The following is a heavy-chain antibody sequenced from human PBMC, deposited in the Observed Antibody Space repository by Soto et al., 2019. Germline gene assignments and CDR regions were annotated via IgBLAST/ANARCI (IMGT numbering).Heavy chain of an antibody. CDR1: GYTFASSG. D-gene: IGHD3-22*01. CDR2: INVGNGNT. CDR3: AREYHDRSGNLYFDP. V-gene: IGHV1-3*01. J-gene: IGHJ4*02. Sequence: ASVKVSCKASGYTFASSGMHWVRQAPGQRLEWMGWINVGNGNTENSQKFQGGVRITRDTSASTVYMELSSLRSEDTAVYYCAREYHDRSGNLYFDPWGQGTLVTVSS.